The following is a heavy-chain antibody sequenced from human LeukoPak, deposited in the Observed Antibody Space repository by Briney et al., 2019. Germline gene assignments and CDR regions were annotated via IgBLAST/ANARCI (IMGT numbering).Heavy chain of an antibody. CDR2: INSDGSST. D-gene: IGHD3-10*01. V-gene: IGHV3-74*01. J-gene: IGHJ3*02. CDR3: ARDRGGSAFDI. Sequence: PGGSLRLSCAPSGFTFRSYWMHWVRQAPGKGLVWVSRINSDGSSTSYADSVKGRFTISRDNAKNTLYLQMNGLRAEDTAVYHCARDRGGSAFDILGQGTMVTVSS. CDR1: GFTFRSYW.